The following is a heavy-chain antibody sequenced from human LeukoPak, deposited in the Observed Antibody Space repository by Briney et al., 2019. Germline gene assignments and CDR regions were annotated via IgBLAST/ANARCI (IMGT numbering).Heavy chain of an antibody. J-gene: IGHJ5*02. D-gene: IGHD3-9*01. CDR3: ARGTFWEAYYDKGTADP. CDR1: GYTFTGYY. Sequence: GASVKVSCKASGYTFTGYYMHWVRQAPGQGLEWMGRINPNSGGTNYAQKFQGRVTMTRDTSISTAYMELSRLRSDDTAVYYCARGTFWEAYYDKGTADPWGQGTLVTVSS. CDR2: INPNSGGT. V-gene: IGHV1-2*06.